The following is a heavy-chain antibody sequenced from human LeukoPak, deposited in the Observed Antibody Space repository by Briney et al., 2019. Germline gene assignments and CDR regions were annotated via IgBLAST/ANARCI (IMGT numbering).Heavy chain of an antibody. CDR1: GFTFSNAW. Sequence: GGSLRLSCAASGFTFSNAWMNWVRQAPGKGLEWAGRVKSKPDGGTTAYAAPVKGRFTISRDDSKNTVSLQMISLKAEDTAVYYCTTRGDAVSNAFNYWGQGTLATVSS. CDR3: TTRGDAVSNAFNY. CDR2: VKSKPDGGTT. J-gene: IGHJ4*02. D-gene: IGHD2-21*01. V-gene: IGHV3-15*01.